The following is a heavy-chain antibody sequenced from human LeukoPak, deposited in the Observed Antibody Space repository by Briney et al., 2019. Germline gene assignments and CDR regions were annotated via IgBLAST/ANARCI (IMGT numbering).Heavy chain of an antibody. CDR3: ARGAWIPEY. CDR2: IQQDGSAK. CDR1: GFNLSNYW. Sequence: GGSLRLSCAVSGFNLSNYWMTWVRQAPGKGLEWVANIQQDGSAKVYVDSVKGRFTISRDNAKNSLFLQMNSLRAEDTAVYYCARGAWIPEYWGQGALVTVSS. J-gene: IGHJ4*02. V-gene: IGHV3-7*04. D-gene: IGHD5-18*01.